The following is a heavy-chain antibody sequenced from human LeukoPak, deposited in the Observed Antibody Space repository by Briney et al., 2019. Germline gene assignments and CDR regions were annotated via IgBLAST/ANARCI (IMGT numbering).Heavy chain of an antibody. Sequence: PSETLSLTCTVSGGSISSYYWSWIRQPPGMGLEWIGYIYYSGSTNYNPSLKSRVTISVDTSKNQFSLKLSSVTAADTAVYYCASSASYYYYGMDVWGQGTTVTVSS. CDR3: ASSASYYYYGMDV. CDR1: GGSISSYY. J-gene: IGHJ6*02. CDR2: IYYSGST. V-gene: IGHV4-59*08.